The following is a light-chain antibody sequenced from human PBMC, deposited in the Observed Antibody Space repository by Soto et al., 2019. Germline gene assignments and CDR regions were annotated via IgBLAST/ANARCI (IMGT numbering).Light chain of an antibody. J-gene: IGLJ1*01. CDR1: SSDVGGYNY. CDR3: SSYTSSCTPGLYV. Sequence: QSALTQPASVSGSPGQSITISCTGTSSDVGGYNYVSWYQQHPGKAPKLMIYDVSNRPSGVSSRFSGSNSGNTASLTISGFEAEDEPDYYCSSYTSSCTPGLYVLGTGTKLTVL. V-gene: IGLV2-14*01. CDR2: DVS.